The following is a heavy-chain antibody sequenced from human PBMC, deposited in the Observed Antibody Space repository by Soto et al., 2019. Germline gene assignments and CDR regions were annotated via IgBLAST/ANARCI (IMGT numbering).Heavy chain of an antibody. CDR3: ARGSAYDREPFDY. D-gene: IGHD5-12*01. CDR1: GYTFTSHY. CDR2: INPTGVGA. J-gene: IGHJ4*02. V-gene: IGHV1-46*03. Sequence: QVQLVQSGAEVKKPGASVKISCKASGYTFTSHYMHWVRQAPGQGLEWVGMINPTGVGASYDQKFQDRVTMTRDTSTSTVYMEMSSLRSEDTAVYFCARGSAYDREPFDYWRQGTLVTVSS.